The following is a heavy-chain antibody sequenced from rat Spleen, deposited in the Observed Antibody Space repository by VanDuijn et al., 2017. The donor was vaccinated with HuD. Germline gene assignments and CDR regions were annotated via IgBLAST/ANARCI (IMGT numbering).Heavy chain of an antibody. CDR3: ARRHYGYTDYFDY. V-gene: IGHV5-29*01. CDR1: GFTFTNYG. D-gene: IGHD1-9*01. CDR2: ISYGDSSGHSST. J-gene: IGHJ2*01. Sequence: EVQLVESGGGLVQPGRSLKLSCAVSGFTFTNYGMAWVRQAPTKGLEWVATISYGDSSGHSSTYYRDSVKGRFTISRDNAKSTLSLQMDSLRSDDTATYYCARRHYGYTDYFDYWGQGVMVTVSS.